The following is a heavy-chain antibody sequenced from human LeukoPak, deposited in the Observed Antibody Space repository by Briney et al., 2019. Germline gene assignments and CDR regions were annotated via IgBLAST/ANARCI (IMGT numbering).Heavy chain of an antibody. V-gene: IGHV4-34*01. J-gene: IGHJ4*02. CDR3: ARGWYSGGYYYTYYFDY. CDR2: INHSGST. D-gene: IGHD3-22*01. Sequence: RTSETLSLTCTVSGGSLSSYYWSWIRQPPGKGLEWIGEINHSGSTNYNPSLKSRVTISVDTSKNQFSLKLSSVTAADTAVYYCARGWYSGGYYYTYYFDYWGQGTLVTVSS. CDR1: GGSLSSYY.